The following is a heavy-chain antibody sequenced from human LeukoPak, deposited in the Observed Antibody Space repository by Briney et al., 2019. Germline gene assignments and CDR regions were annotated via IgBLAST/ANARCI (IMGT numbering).Heavy chain of an antibody. Sequence: GGSLRLSCAASGFTVSSNYMSWVRQAPGKGLEWVSVIYSDGSTYYADSVKGRFTISRDNSKNTLYLQMNSLRAEDTAVYYCARVPDYYGSGSYYFDYWGQGTLVTVSS. CDR3: ARVPDYYGSGSYYFDY. J-gene: IGHJ4*02. V-gene: IGHV3-66*01. CDR1: GFTVSSNY. CDR2: IYSDGST. D-gene: IGHD3-10*01.